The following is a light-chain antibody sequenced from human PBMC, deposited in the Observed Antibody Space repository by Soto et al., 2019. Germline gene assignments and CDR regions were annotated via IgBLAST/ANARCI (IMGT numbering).Light chain of an antibody. J-gene: IGKJ1*01. CDR2: KAS. Sequence: DIEMIKSTSTLSASVGDRVTITCRASQSISSWLAWYQQKPGKAPKLLISKASSLESGVPSRFSGSVSGTEFTLTISSLQPDDFATYYCQQYNSYWTFGQGTKVDIK. CDR1: QSISSW. CDR3: QQYNSYWT. V-gene: IGKV1-5*03.